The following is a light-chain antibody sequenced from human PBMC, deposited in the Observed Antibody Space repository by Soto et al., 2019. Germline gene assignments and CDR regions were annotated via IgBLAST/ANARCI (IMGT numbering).Light chain of an antibody. CDR3: QQYNSYLFT. V-gene: IGKV1-5*01. CDR1: QSISSW. CDR2: DAS. J-gene: IGKJ4*01. Sequence: DIQMTHSPSTLSASVGDRVTITCRASQSISSWLAWYQQKPGKAPKLLIYDASSLESGVPSRFSGSGSGTEFTLTISSLQPDDFATYYCQQYNSYLFTFGGGTKVDIK.